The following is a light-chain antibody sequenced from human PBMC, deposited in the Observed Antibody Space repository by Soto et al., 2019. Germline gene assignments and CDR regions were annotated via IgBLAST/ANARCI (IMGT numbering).Light chain of an antibody. Sequence: EIVLTQSPGTLSLSPGERATLSCRASQTVGSSYLAWYQQIPCQAPRLLIYGSSSRATGIPDRFSGSGSGSDFTLTISRLEPEDSAVYFCQQYVILRTFGQGTKVEIK. CDR3: QQYVILRT. CDR1: QTVGSSY. V-gene: IGKV3-20*01. CDR2: GSS. J-gene: IGKJ1*01.